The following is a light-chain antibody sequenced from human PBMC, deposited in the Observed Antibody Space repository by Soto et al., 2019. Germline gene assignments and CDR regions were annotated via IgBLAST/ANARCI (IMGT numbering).Light chain of an antibody. CDR1: QGISSW. V-gene: IGKV1-12*01. Sequence: TQMTQSPSSVSASVGDRVTITCRASQGISSWLAWYQQKPGKAPRLLIYAASSLQSGVPTRFSGSGSRIDFTLTISGMQPDDFASYYCQKAASFTVTFGGGTKMK. CDR2: AAS. J-gene: IGKJ4*01. CDR3: QKAASFTVT.